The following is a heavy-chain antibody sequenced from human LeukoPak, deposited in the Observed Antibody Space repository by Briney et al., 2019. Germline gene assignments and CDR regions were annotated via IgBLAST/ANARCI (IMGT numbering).Heavy chain of an antibody. V-gene: IGHV4-39*07. D-gene: IGHD2-15*01. CDR1: GGSISSSSYY. Sequence: SETLSLTCTVSGGSISSSSYYWGWIRQPPGKGPEWIGSIYYSGSTYYNPSLKSRVTISVDTSKNQFSLKLSSVIAADTAVYYCARARCRYGGSCGVAWFDPWGQGTLVTVSS. J-gene: IGHJ5*02. CDR2: IYYSGST. CDR3: ARARCRYGGSCGVAWFDP.